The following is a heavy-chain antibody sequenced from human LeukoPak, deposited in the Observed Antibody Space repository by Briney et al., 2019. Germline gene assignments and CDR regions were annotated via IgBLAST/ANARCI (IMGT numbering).Heavy chain of an antibody. CDR2: ISYDGSNK. D-gene: IGHD5-24*01. CDR1: GFTFSSYG. V-gene: IGHV3-30*18. CDR3: AKSSVEMATLGY. J-gene: IGHJ4*02. Sequence: GGSLRLSCAASGFTFSSYGMHWVRQAPGKGLEWVAVISYDGSNKYYADSVKGRFTISRDNSKNTLYLQMNSLRAEDTAVCYCAKSSVEMATLGYWGQGTLVTVSS.